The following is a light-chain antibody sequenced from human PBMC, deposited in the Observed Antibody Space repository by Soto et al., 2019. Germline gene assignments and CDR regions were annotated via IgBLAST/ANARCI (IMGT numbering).Light chain of an antibody. V-gene: IGKV1-33*01. CDR1: QHSSNY. CDR2: DAS. J-gene: IGKJ2*01. Sequence: DTQMTQSPSSLSASEGDRVTITCRASQHSSNYLNWYQQKPGKAPKLLIYDASNLETGVPSRFSGSGSGTDFTLTISSLQPEDIATYYCQQYDNFPYTFGQGTKLEIK. CDR3: QQYDNFPYT.